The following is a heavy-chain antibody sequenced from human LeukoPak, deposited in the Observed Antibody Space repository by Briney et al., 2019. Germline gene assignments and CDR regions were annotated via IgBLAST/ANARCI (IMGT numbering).Heavy chain of an antibody. J-gene: IGHJ4*02. CDR1: GYTFTSYG. V-gene: IGHV1-18*01. Sequence: ASVKVSCKASGYTFTSYGISWVRQAPGQGLEWMGWISAYNGNTNYAQKLQGRVTITTDTSTSTAYMELRSLRSDDTAVYYCARGTYYYDSSGYYPPAYWGQGTLVTVSS. CDR3: ARGTYYYDSSGYYPPAY. CDR2: ISAYNGNT. D-gene: IGHD3-22*01.